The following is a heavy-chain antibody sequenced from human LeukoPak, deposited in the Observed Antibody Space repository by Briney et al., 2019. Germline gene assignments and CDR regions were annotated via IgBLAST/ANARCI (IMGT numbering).Heavy chain of an antibody. Sequence: GGSLRLSCAASGFAFRSYGMTWVRQAPGKGLEWVSGISESGGSTYYADSVKGRFTISRDNSKNTLFLQMNSLRSEDTAVYYCAKVGIGWVAFENWGQGTQVTVSS. CDR2: ISESGGST. CDR1: GFAFRSYG. CDR3: AKVGIGWVAFEN. J-gene: IGHJ4*02. V-gene: IGHV3-23*01. D-gene: IGHD1-1*01.